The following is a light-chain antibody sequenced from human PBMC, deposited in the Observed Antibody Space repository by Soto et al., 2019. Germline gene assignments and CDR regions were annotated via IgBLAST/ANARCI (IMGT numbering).Light chain of an antibody. J-gene: IGLJ3*02. CDR2: EGS. Sequence: QSVLTQPASVSGSPGQSITISCIGIISDVGNYHLVSWYQQHPGKAPKLMIYEGSKRPSGVSNRLSGSKSGNTASLTISGLQAEDEADYYCCAYAGSSTLGFGGGTKLTVL. V-gene: IGLV2-23*01. CDR1: ISDVGNYHL. CDR3: CAYAGSSTLG.